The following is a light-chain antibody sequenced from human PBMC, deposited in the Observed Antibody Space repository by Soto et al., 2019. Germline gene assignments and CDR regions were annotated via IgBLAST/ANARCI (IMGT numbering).Light chain of an antibody. CDR1: QSLPDS. J-gene: IGKJ5*01. CDR3: QQTYITPFT. Sequence: DLPMPPSPSSLSASVGDRVPITCRARQSLPDSLNWYQQNPGKAPKLLIYAASSLQSGVPSSFRASGSGTDYTLTISRLQPEDVATDVWQQTYITPFTTGHGTRLESK. V-gene: IGKV1-39*01. CDR2: AAS.